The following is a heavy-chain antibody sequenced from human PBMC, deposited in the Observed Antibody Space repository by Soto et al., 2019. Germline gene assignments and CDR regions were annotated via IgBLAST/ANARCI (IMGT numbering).Heavy chain of an antibody. CDR3: AKDIAAAGTFWFDP. CDR2: ISGSGGST. CDR1: GFTFSSYA. Sequence: GGSLRLSCAASGFTFSSYAMSWVRQAPGKGLEWVSAISGSGGSTYYADSVEGRFTISRDNSKNTLYLQMNSQRAEDTAVYYCAKDIAAAGTFWFDPWGQGTLVTVSS. J-gene: IGHJ5*02. V-gene: IGHV3-23*01. D-gene: IGHD6-13*01.